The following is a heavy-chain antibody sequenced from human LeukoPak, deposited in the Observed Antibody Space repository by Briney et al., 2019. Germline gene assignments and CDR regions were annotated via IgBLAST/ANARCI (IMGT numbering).Heavy chain of an antibody. J-gene: IGHJ4*02. CDR2: IYYSGST. CDR3: AREPPTRPYYGSGSSAAFDY. Sequence: SETLSLTCTVSGGSISSSSYYWGWIRQPPGKGLEWIGSIYYSGSTYYNPSLKSRVTISVDTSKNQFSLKLSSVTAADTAVYYCAREPPTRPYYGSGSSAAFDYWGQGTLVTVSS. D-gene: IGHD3-10*01. V-gene: IGHV4-39*07. CDR1: GGSISSSSYY.